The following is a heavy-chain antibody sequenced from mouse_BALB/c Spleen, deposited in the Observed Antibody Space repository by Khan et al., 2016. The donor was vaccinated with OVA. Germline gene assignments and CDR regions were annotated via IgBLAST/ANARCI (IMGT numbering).Heavy chain of an antibody. CDR2: IWSVGTT. Sequence: VQLKESGPGLAAPSQSLSITCTISGFSLTTYGVHWVRQPPGKGLEWLVVIWSVGTTNYNSALKSRLTITKDNSQSQVFLKMNSLQTDDTAIYFCARQPYYHYNIMDYWGQGTSVTVSS. J-gene: IGHJ4*01. CDR3: ARQPYYHYNIMDY. D-gene: IGHD2-10*01. CDR1: GFSLTTYG. V-gene: IGHV2-6-1*01.